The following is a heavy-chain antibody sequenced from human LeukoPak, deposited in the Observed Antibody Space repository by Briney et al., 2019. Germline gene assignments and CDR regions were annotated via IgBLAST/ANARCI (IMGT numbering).Heavy chain of an antibody. J-gene: IGHJ6*03. Sequence: KPSQTLSLTCTVSGGSISSGDYYWSWLRQPPGKGLEWIGYIYYSGSTYYNPSLKSRFTISVDTSKNQFSLNLTSVTAADTAVYYCARESSGSYYNPLGYMDVWGKGTTVTVSS. V-gene: IGHV4-30-4*01. CDR1: GGSISSGDYY. CDR2: IYYSGST. D-gene: IGHD3-10*01. CDR3: ARESSGSYYNPLGYMDV.